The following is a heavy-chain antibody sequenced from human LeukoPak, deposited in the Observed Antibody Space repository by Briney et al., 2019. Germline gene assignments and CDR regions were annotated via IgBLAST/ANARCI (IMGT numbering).Heavy chain of an antibody. J-gene: IGHJ4*02. CDR2: IYYSGST. D-gene: IGHD1-26*01. CDR1: GDSYTSPY. Sequence: SETLSLTCTVSGDSYTSPYWSWIRQPPGKGLEWIGTIYYSGSTYYSPSLKSRVTISVDTSRNEFSLRLTSVTAADTAMYYCARHSAIVGAPHFDYWGQGTLVTVSS. V-gene: IGHV4-39*01. CDR3: ARHSAIVGAPHFDY.